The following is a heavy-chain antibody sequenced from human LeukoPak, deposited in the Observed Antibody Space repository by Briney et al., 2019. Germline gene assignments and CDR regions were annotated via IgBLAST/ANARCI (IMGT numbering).Heavy chain of an antibody. Sequence: TGGSLRLSCAASGFTFSSYSMNWVRQAPGKGLEWVSSISSSSSYIYYADSVKGRFTISRDNAKNSLYLQMNSLRAEDTAVYYCARDKVQGSEWGSNFDYWGQGTLVTVSS. CDR2: ISSSSSYI. D-gene: IGHD2-15*01. CDR3: ARDKVQGSEWGSNFDY. V-gene: IGHV3-21*01. CDR1: GFTFSSYS. J-gene: IGHJ4*02.